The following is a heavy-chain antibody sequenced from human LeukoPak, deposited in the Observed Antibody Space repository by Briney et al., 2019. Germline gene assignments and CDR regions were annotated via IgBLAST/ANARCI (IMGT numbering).Heavy chain of an antibody. V-gene: IGHV1-2*02. CDR3: ARGDGAAAGAASYYYYYMDV. CDR1: GYTFTGYY. D-gene: IGHD6-13*01. Sequence: ASVKVSCKASGYTFTGYYMHWVRQAPGQGLEWMGWINPNSGGTNYAQKFQGRVTMTRDTSISTAYMELSRLRSDDTAVYYCARGDGAAAGAASYYYYYMDVWGKGTTVTVSS. CDR2: INPNSGGT. J-gene: IGHJ6*03.